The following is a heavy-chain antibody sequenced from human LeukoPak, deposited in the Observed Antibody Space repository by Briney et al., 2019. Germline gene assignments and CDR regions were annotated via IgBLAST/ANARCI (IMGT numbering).Heavy chain of an antibody. CDR3: VRDPSRYCSGGSCYADY. CDR2: ISSSSSYI. CDR1: GFTFSSYS. D-gene: IGHD2-15*01. Sequence: GGSLRLSCAASGFTFSSYSMNWVRQAPGKGLEWVSSISSSSSYIYYADSVKGRFTISRDNAKNSLYLQMNSLRAEDTAVYYCVRDPSRYCSGGSCYADYWGQGTLVTVSS. J-gene: IGHJ4*02. V-gene: IGHV3-21*01.